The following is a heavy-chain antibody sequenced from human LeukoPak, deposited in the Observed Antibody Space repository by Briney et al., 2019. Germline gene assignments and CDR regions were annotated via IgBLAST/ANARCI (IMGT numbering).Heavy chain of an antibody. Sequence: GGSLRLSCAAFGFTFSSYAMSWVRQAPGKGLEWVAFLRYDGSNKFYTDSVKGRFTISRDNSKNTLYLQMNSLRAEDAAVYYCAKDYIYGGWGNAFDIWGQGTMVTVSS. CDR2: LRYDGSNK. CDR3: AKDYIYGGWGNAFDI. D-gene: IGHD5-18*01. CDR1: GFTFSSYA. V-gene: IGHV3-30*02. J-gene: IGHJ3*02.